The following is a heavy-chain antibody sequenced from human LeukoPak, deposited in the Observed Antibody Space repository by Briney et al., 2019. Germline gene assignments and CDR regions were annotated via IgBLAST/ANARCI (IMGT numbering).Heavy chain of an antibody. V-gene: IGHV3-30*18. Sequence: PGGSLRLSCAASGFTFSTYGMHWVRQAPGKGLEWVAVISYDGSNKYYAESVKGRFTVSRDNSKNTLYLQMNSLRAEDTAVYYCAKILSNSGSYYYAFDIWGQGTMVTVSS. J-gene: IGHJ3*02. CDR2: ISYDGSNK. CDR3: AKILSNSGSYYYAFDI. CDR1: GFTFSTYG. D-gene: IGHD1-26*01.